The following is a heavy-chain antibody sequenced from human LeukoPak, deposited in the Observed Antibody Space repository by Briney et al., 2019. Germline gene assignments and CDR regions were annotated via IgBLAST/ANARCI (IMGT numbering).Heavy chain of an antibody. D-gene: IGHD1-26*01. Sequence: GGSLRLSCAASGFTFSSYGMHWVRQAPGKGLEWVAFIRYDGSNKYYADSVKGRFTVSRDNSKNTLYLQMNSLRAEDTAVYYCAKDLRRTVGATKGMDVWGKGTTVTVSS. V-gene: IGHV3-30*02. CDR2: IRYDGSNK. CDR3: AKDLRRTVGATKGMDV. CDR1: GFTFSSYG. J-gene: IGHJ6*03.